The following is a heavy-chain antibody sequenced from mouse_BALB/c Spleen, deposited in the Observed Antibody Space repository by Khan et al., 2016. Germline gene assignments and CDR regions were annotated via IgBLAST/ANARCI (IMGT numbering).Heavy chain of an antibody. CDR3: TNVITTVVASDY. CDR2: IDPETGGT. D-gene: IGHD1-1*01. V-gene: IGHV1-15*01. Sequence: QIQLVQSGAELVRPGASVTLSCKASGYTFTDYEMHWVKQTPVHGLEWIGAIDPETGGTAYNQKSKGKATLTADKSSSTAYMELRSLTSEDSAVYYCTNVITTVVASDYWGQGTTLTVSS. CDR1: GYTFTDYE. J-gene: IGHJ2*01.